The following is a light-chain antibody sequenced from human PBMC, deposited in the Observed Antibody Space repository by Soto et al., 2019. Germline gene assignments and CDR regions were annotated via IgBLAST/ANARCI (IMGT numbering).Light chain of an antibody. Sequence: EIVLTQSPGPLSLSPGERATLSCRASQTSGSSYLAWYQQRPGQAPRLISYGGANRATGIPDRFSATGSETDFNLSISRLKPEDFAVYYCQHYRTPSLSFGQGTKVE. J-gene: IGKJ1*01. CDR1: QTSGSSY. CDR3: QHYRTPSLS. CDR2: GGA. V-gene: IGKV3-20*01.